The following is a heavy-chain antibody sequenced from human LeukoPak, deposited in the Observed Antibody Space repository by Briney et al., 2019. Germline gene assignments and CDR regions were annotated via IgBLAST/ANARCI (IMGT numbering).Heavy chain of an antibody. V-gene: IGHV1-2*02. Sequence: ASVKVSCKASGYTFTGYYMHWVRQAPGQGLEWMGWINPNSGGTNYAQKFQGRVTMTRDTSISTAYMELSRLRSDDTAVYYCARDLEIQLRPVYYFDYWGQGTLVTVSS. CDR3: ARDLEIQLRPVYYFDY. D-gene: IGHD5-18*01. CDR1: GYTFTGYY. J-gene: IGHJ4*02. CDR2: INPNSGGT.